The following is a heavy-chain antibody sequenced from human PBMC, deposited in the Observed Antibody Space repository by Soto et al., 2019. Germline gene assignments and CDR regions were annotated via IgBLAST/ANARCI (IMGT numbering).Heavy chain of an antibody. CDR3: ARGAMANFDY. J-gene: IGHJ4*02. D-gene: IGHD5-18*01. CDR2: FIAMLGTP. V-gene: IGHV1-69*13. CDR1: GGTFGSHG. Sequence: ASVKVSCKASGGTFGSHGIAWVRQAPGQGLEWMGGFIAMLGTPTYAKKVQGRATITADESLTSSYLELRSLRSEDTGVYFCARGAMANFDYWGQGTVVTVSP.